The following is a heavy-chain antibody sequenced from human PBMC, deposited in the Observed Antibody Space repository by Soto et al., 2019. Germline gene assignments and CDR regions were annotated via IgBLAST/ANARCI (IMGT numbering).Heavy chain of an antibody. CDR2: IYASGNT. Sequence: QVQLQESGPGLVKPSETLSLTCTVSGASISNYYWSWIRQPAGKGLEWIGRIYASGNTNYNPSLKSRVTMSVDTSTNQFSLNLNSVTAADTAVYYCARESRSAAGTVEYWGQGTLVTVSS. D-gene: IGHD6-13*01. CDR1: GASISNYY. CDR3: ARESRSAAGTVEY. J-gene: IGHJ4*02. V-gene: IGHV4-4*07.